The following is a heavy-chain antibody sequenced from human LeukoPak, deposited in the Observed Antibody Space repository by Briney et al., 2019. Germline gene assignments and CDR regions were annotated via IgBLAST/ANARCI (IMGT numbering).Heavy chain of an antibody. CDR1: GGTFSSYA. J-gene: IGHJ3*02. V-gene: IGHV1-69*05. Sequence: SVKVSCKASGGTFSSYAISRVRQAPGQGLEWMGRIIPIFGTANYAQKFQRRVTITTDDSTSTAYMELSSLRSEDTAVYYCARVSHGGSYPHAFDIWGQGTMVTVSS. CDR3: ARVSHGGSYPHAFDI. D-gene: IGHD1-26*01. CDR2: IIPIFGTA.